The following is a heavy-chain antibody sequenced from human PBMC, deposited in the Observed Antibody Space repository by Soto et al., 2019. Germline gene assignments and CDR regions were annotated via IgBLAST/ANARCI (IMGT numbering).Heavy chain of an antibody. CDR2: IWSDASNQ. CDR3: ARDRTNAHYLDY. V-gene: IGHV3-33*01. J-gene: IGHJ4*02. CDR1: AFTFSSYG. D-gene: IGHD1-1*01. Sequence: QVHLVESVGGVVQPGMSLRLSCAASAFTFSSYGMHWVRQAPGKGLEWVAVIWSDASNQHYADSVKGRFTISRDNSKNTLYLQMNSLRVDDTAVYYCARDRTNAHYLDYWGQGILVTVSS.